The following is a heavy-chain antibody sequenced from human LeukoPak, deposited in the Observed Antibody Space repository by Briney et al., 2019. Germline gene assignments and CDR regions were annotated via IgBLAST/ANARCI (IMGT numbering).Heavy chain of an antibody. J-gene: IGHJ4*02. Sequence: GGSLRLSCEASGFLFRAYSMSWVRQAPGKGLEWLSTITITDGGAYYIDSVKGRFTMSRDNSKNTLYLQMNSLRAEDTAVYYCAREAWRPYLDYWGQGTPVTVSS. D-gene: IGHD3-3*01. CDR2: ITITDGGA. CDR3: AREAWRPYLDY. V-gene: IGHV3-23*01. CDR1: GFLFRAYS.